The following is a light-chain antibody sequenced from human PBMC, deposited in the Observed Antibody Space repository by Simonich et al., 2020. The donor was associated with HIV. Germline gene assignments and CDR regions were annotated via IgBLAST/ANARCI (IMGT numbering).Light chain of an antibody. V-gene: IGLV2-14*01. CDR3: SSYTSSSTVV. Sequence: QSAPTQPPSASGSPGQSVTISCTGTSSDVGAYNYVSWYQQHPGKAPKLMIYDVSKRPSGVSNRFSGSKSGNTASLTISGLQAEDEADYYCSSYTSSSTVVFGGGTKLTVL. CDR1: SSDVGAYNY. J-gene: IGLJ2*01. CDR2: DVS.